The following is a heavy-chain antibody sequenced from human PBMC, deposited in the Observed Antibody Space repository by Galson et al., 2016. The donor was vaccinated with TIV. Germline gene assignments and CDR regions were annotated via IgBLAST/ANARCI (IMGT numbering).Heavy chain of an antibody. CDR1: DFTFGNYG. CDR2: TSYDGSNT. J-gene: IGHJ6*02. D-gene: IGHD6-13*01. CDR3: ARASRLDSSNWYRQVYYYGMDV. V-gene: IGHV3-30*03. Sequence: SLRLSCAASDFTFGNYGMHWVRQAPGKGLEWVALTSYDGSNTYYADFVKGRFTISRDNSKNTLYLQMNNLRAEDTAVYYCARASRLDSSNWYRQVYYYGMDVWGQGTTVTVSS.